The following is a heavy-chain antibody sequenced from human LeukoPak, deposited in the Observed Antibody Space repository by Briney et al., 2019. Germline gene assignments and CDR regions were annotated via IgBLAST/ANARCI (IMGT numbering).Heavy chain of an antibody. V-gene: IGHV4-38-2*02. CDR1: NYSINTGFY. J-gene: IGHJ4*02. Sequence: SETLSLTCLVSNYSINTGFYWGWIRQSPGKGLEWIGSVYHSGSTYYNPSLKSRVTISVDTSKNQFSLKLSSVTAADTAVYYCARVSSSSCFDYWGQGTLVTVSS. CDR2: VYHSGST. CDR3: ARVSSSSCFDY. D-gene: IGHD6-6*01.